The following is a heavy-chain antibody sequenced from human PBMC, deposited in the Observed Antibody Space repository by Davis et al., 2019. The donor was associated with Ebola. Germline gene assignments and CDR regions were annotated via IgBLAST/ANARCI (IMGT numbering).Heavy chain of an antibody. CDR3: ARNTRYCSSTSCFIRYYYYGMDV. CDR2: IIPIFGTA. J-gene: IGHJ6*02. Sequence: AASVKVSCKASGGTFSSYAISWVRQAPGQGLEWMGGIIPIFGTANYAQKFQGRVTITADESTSTAYMELSSLRSEDTAVYYCARNTRYCSSTSCFIRYYYYGMDVWGQGTTVTVSS. CDR1: GGTFSSYA. D-gene: IGHD2-2*01. V-gene: IGHV1-69*13.